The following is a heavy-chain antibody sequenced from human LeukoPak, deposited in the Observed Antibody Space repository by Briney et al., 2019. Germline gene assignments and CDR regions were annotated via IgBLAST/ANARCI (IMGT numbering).Heavy chain of an antibody. CDR1: GYTLTELS. D-gene: IGHD2-21*01. V-gene: IGHV1-24*01. CDR2: FDPEDGET. CDR3: ATHSIVVVRYGFDY. J-gene: IGHJ4*02. Sequence: ASVKVYCKVSGYTLTELSMHWVRQAPGKGLEWMGGFDPEDGETIYAQKFQGRVTMTEDTSTDTAYMELSSLRSEDTAVYYCATHSIVVVRYGFDYWGQGTLVTVSS.